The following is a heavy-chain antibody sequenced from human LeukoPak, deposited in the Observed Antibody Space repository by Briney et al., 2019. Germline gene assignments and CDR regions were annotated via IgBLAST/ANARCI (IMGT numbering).Heavy chain of an antibody. CDR3: SRDTFGDSDY. CDR1: GFTFSRYW. J-gene: IGHJ4*02. CDR2: IDPYGSGT. V-gene: IGHV3-74*01. Sequence: GGSLRLSCAGSGFTFSRYWMHWVRQVPGKGLVWISRIDPYGSGTSYADSVEGRFTISRDNAKNTLYLQMNSLRAEDTAVYYCSRDTFGDSDYWGQGTLVTVSS. D-gene: IGHD3-16*01.